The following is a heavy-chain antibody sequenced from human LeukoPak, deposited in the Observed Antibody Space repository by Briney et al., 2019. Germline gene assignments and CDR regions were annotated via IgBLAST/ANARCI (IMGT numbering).Heavy chain of an antibody. V-gene: IGHV3-48*04. J-gene: IGHJ2*01. CDR2: ISSSGSTI. CDR3: ARDLTPGIAVAGTESSWYFDL. Sequence: GGSLRLSCAASGFTFSSYSMNWVRQAPGKGLEWVSYISSSGSTIYYADSVKGRFTISRDNAKNSLYLQMNSLRAEDTAVYYCARDLTPGIAVAGTESSWYFDLWGRGTLVTVSS. D-gene: IGHD6-19*01. CDR1: GFTFSSYS.